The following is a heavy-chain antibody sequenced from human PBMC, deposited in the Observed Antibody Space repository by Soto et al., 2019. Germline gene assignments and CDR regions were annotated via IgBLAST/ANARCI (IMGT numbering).Heavy chain of an antibody. CDR3: AKGLFPRGYCISTSCYDYYYYGMDV. Sequence: GGSLRLSCAASGFTFSSYGMHWVRQAPGKGLEWVAVISYDGSNKYYADSVKGRFTISRDNSKNTLYLQMNGLKAEDTAVYYCAKGLFPRGYCISTSCYDYYYYGMDVWGQGTTVTVSS. J-gene: IGHJ6*02. CDR1: GFTFSSYG. CDR2: ISYDGSNK. D-gene: IGHD2-2*01. V-gene: IGHV3-30*18.